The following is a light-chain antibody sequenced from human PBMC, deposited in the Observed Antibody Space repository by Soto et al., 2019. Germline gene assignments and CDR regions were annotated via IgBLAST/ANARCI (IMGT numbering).Light chain of an antibody. V-gene: IGKV3-20*01. CDR2: GAS. Sequence: EIVLMQSPGTLSLSPGRRATLSCRASQTVTNNFLAWHQQKPGQTPRLLIYGASSRATGTPDRFSGSGSGTDFTLTISRLEPEDFAVYYCQQHGGSPITFGQGTRLEIK. CDR3: QQHGGSPIT. CDR1: QTVTNNF. J-gene: IGKJ5*01.